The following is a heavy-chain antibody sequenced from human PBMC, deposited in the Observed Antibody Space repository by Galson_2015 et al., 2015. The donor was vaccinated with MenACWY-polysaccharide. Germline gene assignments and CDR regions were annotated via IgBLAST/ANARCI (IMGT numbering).Heavy chain of an antibody. CDR1: GFTFSTYW. Sequence: SLRLSCAASGFTFSTYWMHWVRQAPGKGLVWVSRIKSDGSSTSYADSVKGRFTISRDNAKNTLYLQMDSLRAEDTALYYCARGYSVYDWGQGTLVTVSA. CDR2: IKSDGSST. D-gene: IGHD5/OR15-5a*01. J-gene: IGHJ4*02. CDR3: ARGYSVYD. V-gene: IGHV3-74*01.